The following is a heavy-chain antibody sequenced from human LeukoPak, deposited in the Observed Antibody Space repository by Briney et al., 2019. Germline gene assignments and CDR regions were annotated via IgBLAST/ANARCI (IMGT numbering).Heavy chain of an antibody. Sequence: GGSLRLSCAASGFTFSSYAMSWVRQAPGKGLEWVSSISSSSSYIYYADSVKGRFTISRDNAKNSLYLQMNSLRAKDTAVYYCARDSGNYLDAFDIWGQGTMVTVSS. CDR1: GFTFSSYA. J-gene: IGHJ3*02. D-gene: IGHD1-7*01. CDR2: ISSSSSYI. V-gene: IGHV3-21*01. CDR3: ARDSGNYLDAFDI.